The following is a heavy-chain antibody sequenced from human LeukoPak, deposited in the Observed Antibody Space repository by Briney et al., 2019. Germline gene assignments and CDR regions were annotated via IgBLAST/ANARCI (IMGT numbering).Heavy chain of an antibody. D-gene: IGHD3-16*02. V-gene: IGHV4-39*07. CDR2: IYYSGNT. J-gene: IGHJ4*02. Sequence: SETLSLTCTVSGDSISTSNSYWGWIRQPPGKGLEWIGSIYYSGNTYYNASLKSRVTISVHTSKNQFSLKLSSVTAADTAVYYCASRVRRWLDYWGQGTLVTVSS. CDR3: ASRVRRWLDY. CDR1: GDSISTSNSY.